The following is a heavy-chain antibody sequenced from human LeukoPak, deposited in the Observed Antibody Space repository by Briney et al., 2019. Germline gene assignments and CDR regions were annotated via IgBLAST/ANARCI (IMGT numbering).Heavy chain of an antibody. CDR3: ASHRGHYLGSGAYFQY. J-gene: IGHJ4*02. D-gene: IGHD3-10*01. Sequence: GGSLRLSCGASGFTFSSYAMSWVRQVPGKGLECVSAISGSGGSTYYADSVKGRFTVSRDNSKSTLYLQMNSLRAEDTAIYYCASHRGHYLGSGAYFQYWGQGTVVTVSS. V-gene: IGHV3-23*01. CDR1: GFTFSSYA. CDR2: ISGSGGST.